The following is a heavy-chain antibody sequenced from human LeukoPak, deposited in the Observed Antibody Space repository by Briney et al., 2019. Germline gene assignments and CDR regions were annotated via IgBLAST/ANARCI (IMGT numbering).Heavy chain of an antibody. V-gene: IGHV1-46*01. CDR3: ARDNSVRDEAWWFNP. J-gene: IGHJ5*02. CDR2: ISPSGGST. Sequence: ASVKVSCKASGYTFTSYDINWVRHAPGQGPEWMGVISPSGGSTTYAQKFQGRVTLTRDMSTSTDYLELSSLRSEDTAVYYCARDNSVRDEAWWFNPWGQGTLVTVSS. CDR1: GYTFTSYD. D-gene: IGHD5-24*01.